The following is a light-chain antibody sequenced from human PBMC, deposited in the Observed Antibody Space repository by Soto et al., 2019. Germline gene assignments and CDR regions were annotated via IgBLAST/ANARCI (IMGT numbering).Light chain of an antibody. V-gene: IGLV2-23*02. Sequence: QSVLTQPASVSGSPGQSITISCTGTISDVGSYNLVSWYQQHPGKAPKVMIYEVSKQPSGVPNRFSGSKSGNTASLTISGLQAEDEADYYCCSYAGSSTYVFGTGTKVTVL. J-gene: IGLJ1*01. CDR1: ISDVGSYNL. CDR2: EVS. CDR3: CSYAGSSTYV.